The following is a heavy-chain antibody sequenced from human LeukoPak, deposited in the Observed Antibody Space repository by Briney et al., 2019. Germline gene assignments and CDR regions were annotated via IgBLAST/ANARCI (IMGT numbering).Heavy chain of an antibody. V-gene: IGHV4-4*07. CDR1: GGSISSYY. CDR2: IYSSGST. D-gene: IGHD4-23*01. J-gene: IGHJ5*02. Sequence: SETLTLTCTASGGSISSYYLSWLRQPPGKGLECIARIYSSGSTNYNPSLKSRVTMSVDTSKNQFSLKLSSVTAADTAVYYCARGPHGGDNWFDPWGQGTLVTVSS. CDR3: ARGPHGGDNWFDP.